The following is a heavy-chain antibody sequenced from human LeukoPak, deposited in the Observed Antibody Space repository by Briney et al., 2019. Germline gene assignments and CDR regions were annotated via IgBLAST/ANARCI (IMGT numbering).Heavy chain of an antibody. CDR3: ATQTGSRYDILTGYYFDYYYYYMDV. J-gene: IGHJ6*03. D-gene: IGHD3-9*01. CDR2: IIPIFGTA. CDR1: GGTFSSYA. V-gene: IGHV1-69*01. Sequence: ASVKVSCKASGGTFSSYAISLVRQAPGQGLEWMGGIIPIFGTANYAQKFQGRVTITAGESTSTAYMELSSLRSEDTAVYYCATQTGSRYDILTGYYFDYYYYYMDVWGKGTTVTISS.